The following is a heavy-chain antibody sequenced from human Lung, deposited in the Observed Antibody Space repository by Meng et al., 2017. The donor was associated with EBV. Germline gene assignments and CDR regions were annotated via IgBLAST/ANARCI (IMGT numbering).Heavy chain of an antibody. CDR2: ISRSGSTI. Sequence: VAAVGGLGQQGRSLRLSLAASGITFSYYYMGWNRQGPGKGLELVSYISRSGSTIYYADSVKGRFTISRDNAKNSLYLQMNSLSAEDTAVYYCARSEYDFWSGYYDYFDYWGQGTLVTVST. V-gene: IGHV3-11*01. D-gene: IGHD3-3*01. J-gene: IGHJ4*02. CDR3: ARSEYDFWSGYYDYFDY. CDR1: GITFSYYY.